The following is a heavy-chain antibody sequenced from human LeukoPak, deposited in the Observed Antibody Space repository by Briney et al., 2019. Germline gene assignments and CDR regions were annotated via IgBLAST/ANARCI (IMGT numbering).Heavy chain of an antibody. CDR3: ARDFDLDDSSGYYYSGYFDY. V-gene: IGHV3-48*01. D-gene: IGHD3-22*01. J-gene: IGHJ4*02. CDR1: GFTFSSYS. Sequence: GGSLRLSCAASGFTFSSYSMNWVRQAPGKGLEWVSYISSSSSTIYYADSVKGRFTISRDNSKNTLYLQMNSLRAEDTAVYYCARDFDLDDSSGYYYSGYFDYWGQGTLVTVSS. CDR2: ISSSSSTI.